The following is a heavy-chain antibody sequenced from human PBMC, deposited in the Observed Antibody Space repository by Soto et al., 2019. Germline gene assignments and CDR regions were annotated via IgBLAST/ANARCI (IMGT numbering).Heavy chain of an antibody. V-gene: IGHV1-3*01. J-gene: IGHJ4*02. CDR2: INAGNGNT. CDR3: ARDLYGSGRFDY. CDR1: GYTFTNYA. Sequence: ASVKVSCKASGYTFTNYAIHWVRQAPGQRPEWMGWINAGNGNTKYSQKLQGRLTIARDTSASTAYMELSSLRSEDTAIYYCARDLYGSGRFDYWGQGTPVTVSS. D-gene: IGHD3-10*01.